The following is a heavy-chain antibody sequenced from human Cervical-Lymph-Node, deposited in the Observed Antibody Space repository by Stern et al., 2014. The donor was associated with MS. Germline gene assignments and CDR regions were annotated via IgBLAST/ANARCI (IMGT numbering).Heavy chain of an antibody. CDR1: GFPFSSYG. CDR2: ISYDGSDT. D-gene: IGHD3-10*01. CDR3: VKRGITEVRGVRLGDY. Sequence: VHLVESGGGVFQPGRSLRLTCTVSGFPFSSYGMHWVRQAPGKGLEWVSVISYDGSDTYYAESVKGRFIISRDNSKNTLYLEMRSLRPEDTAVYYCVKRGITEVRGVRLGDYWGPGTLVIVSS. J-gene: IGHJ4*02. V-gene: IGHV3-30*18.